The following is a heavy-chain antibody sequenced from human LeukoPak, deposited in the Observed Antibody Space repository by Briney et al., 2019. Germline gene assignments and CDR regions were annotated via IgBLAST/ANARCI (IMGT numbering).Heavy chain of an antibody. CDR1: GFNFSAYA. J-gene: IGHJ3*02. V-gene: IGHV3-23*01. D-gene: IGHD4-17*01. CDR2: IRGGGGSA. Sequence: GGSLRLSCTASGFNFSAYAMMWVRQAPGKGPEGVSAIRGGGGSAFYADSVKGRFTISRDNSKYTLFLQMNSLRAEHTAVYYCARDPNGDYIGAFDMWGPGTMVTVSS. CDR3: ARDPNGDYIGAFDM.